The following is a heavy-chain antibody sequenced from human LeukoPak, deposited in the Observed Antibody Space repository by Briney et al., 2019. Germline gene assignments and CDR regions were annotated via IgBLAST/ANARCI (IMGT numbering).Heavy chain of an antibody. CDR3: TREYGFMTTVFHAFDI. D-gene: IGHD4-17*01. V-gene: IGHV4-61*02. CDR2: IYTSGST. CDR1: GGSISSGSYY. J-gene: IGHJ3*02. Sequence: SQTLSLTCTVSGGSISSGSYYWSWIRQPAGKGLEWIGRIYTSGSTNYNPSLKSRVTISVDTSKNQFSLKLSSVTAADTAIYYCTREYGFMTTVFHAFDIWGQGTMVTVSS.